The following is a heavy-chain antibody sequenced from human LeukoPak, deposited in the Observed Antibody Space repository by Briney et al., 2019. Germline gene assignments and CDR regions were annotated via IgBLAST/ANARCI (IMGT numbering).Heavy chain of an antibody. Sequence: GGSLRLSCAGSGFAFSSHWMNWVRQAPGKGLEWVASIKDDGSEKHFLDSVNGRFAISRDNAKNSLYLQMSSLRAEDTAVYYCARRGITISGVLVYHYSGLDVWGQGTTVTVSS. J-gene: IGHJ6*02. CDR1: GFAFSSHW. V-gene: IGHV3-7*02. CDR2: IKDDGSEK. CDR3: ARRGITISGVLVYHYSGLDV. D-gene: IGHD3-3*01.